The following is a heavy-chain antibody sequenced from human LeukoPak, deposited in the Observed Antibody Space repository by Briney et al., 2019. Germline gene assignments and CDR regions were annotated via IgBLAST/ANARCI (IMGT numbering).Heavy chain of an antibody. CDR1: GYTFITSS. CDR3: VGGSLGY. J-gene: IGHJ4*02. Sequence: ASVKVSCKTLGYTFITSSIYWVRQAPGQRLEWLGWITVASGNARYSENLQGRITLTRDTSANTAYMELRNLRSEDTAVYYCVGGSLGYWGQGTLVTVSP. CDR2: ITVASGNA. V-gene: IGHV1-3*01.